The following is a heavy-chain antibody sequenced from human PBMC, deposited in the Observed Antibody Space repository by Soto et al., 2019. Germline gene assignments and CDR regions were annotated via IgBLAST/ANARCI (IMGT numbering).Heavy chain of an antibody. V-gene: IGHV4-34*01. CDR3: AKYYYDFWSGPGWFDP. J-gene: IGHJ5*02. CDR2: INHSGST. D-gene: IGHD3-3*01. Sequence: SETLSLTCAVYGGSFSGYYWSWIRQPPGKGLEWIGEINHSGSTNYNPSLKSRVTISVDTSKNQFSLKLSSVTAADTAVYYCAKYYYDFWSGPGWFDPWGQGTLVTVSS. CDR1: GGSFSGYY.